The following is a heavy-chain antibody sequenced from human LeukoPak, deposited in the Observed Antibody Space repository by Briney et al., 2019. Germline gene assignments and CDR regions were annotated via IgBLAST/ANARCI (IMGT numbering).Heavy chain of an antibody. CDR1: GYIFTSYV. CDR3: ARGDYETHGYQTR. J-gene: IGHJ4*02. V-gene: IGHV7-4-1*02. D-gene: IGHD3-22*01. CDR2: INTNTGNP. Sequence: ASVKVSCKASGYIFTSYVLNWVRQAPGQGLEWMGWINTNTGNPTYAQGFTGRFVFSLDTSVSTAYLQISSLKADDTAMYYCARGDYETHGYQTRWGQGTLVTVSS.